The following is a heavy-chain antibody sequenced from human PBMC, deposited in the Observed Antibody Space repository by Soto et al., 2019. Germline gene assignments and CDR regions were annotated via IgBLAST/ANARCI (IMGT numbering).Heavy chain of an antibody. J-gene: IGHJ5*02. CDR1: GLSISSYY. D-gene: IGHD3-10*01. CDR2: IYYSGNT. Sequence: PSETLSLTCTVSGLSISSYYWSWIRQPPGKGLEWIGYIYYSGNTNYNPSLKSRVTISVDTSKNQSTLKLTSVTAADTAVYYCARARYYGSGTNWFDPWGQGTLVTVSS. V-gene: IGHV4-59*01. CDR3: ARARYYGSGTNWFDP.